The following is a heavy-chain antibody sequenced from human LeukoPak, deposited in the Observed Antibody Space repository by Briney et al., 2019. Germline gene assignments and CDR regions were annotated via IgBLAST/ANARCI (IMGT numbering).Heavy chain of an antibody. J-gene: IGHJ5*02. V-gene: IGHV4-39*07. Sequence: PSETLSLTCNVSGDSISRSRHFWAWIRQSPGRGLEWIGYIYNSGSTYYNPSLKSRVTISVDTSKNQFSLRLSSVTAADTAVYYCARARRWNAAVEGWWFDPWGQGTLVTVSS. CDR2: IYNSGST. CDR3: ARARRWNAAVEGWWFDP. D-gene: IGHD1-1*01. CDR1: GDSISRSRHF.